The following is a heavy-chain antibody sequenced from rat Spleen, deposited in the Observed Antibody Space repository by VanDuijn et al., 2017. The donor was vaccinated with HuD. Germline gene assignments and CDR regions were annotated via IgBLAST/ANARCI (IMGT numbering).Heavy chain of an antibody. V-gene: IGHV5-7*01. J-gene: IGHJ2*01. Sequence: EVQVVESGGGIVQPGRSMKLSCAASGFTFSNYDMVWVRQAPTKGLKWVASISYDGSTPYYRDSVKGRFTISRDNAKSTLYLQMDSLRSEDTATYYCTRGYYFDYLGQGVMVTVSS. CDR2: ISYDGSTP. CDR3: TRGYYFDY. CDR1: GFTFSNYD.